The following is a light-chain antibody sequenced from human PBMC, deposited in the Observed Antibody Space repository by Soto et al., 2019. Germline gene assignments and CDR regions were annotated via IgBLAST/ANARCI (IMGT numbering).Light chain of an antibody. CDR1: QSVNGNY. CDR3: QQYGSSFRYT. J-gene: IGKJ2*01. CDR2: GAS. V-gene: IGKV3-20*01. Sequence: EIVLTQSPGTLSLSPGERATLSCRASQSVNGNYLTWYQQKPGQAPRVLIYGASSRATGIPDRFSGSGSGTDFTLTISRLEPEDFAVYYCQQYGSSFRYTFGQGTKLEIK.